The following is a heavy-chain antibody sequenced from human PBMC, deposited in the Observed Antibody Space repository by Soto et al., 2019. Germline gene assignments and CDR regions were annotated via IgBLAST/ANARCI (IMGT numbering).Heavy chain of an antibody. D-gene: IGHD6-6*01. CDR1: GFTFSSYA. Sequence: GGSLRLSCAASGFTFSSYAMSWVRQAPGKGLEWVSAISGSGGSTYYADPVKGRFTISRDNSKNTLYLQMNSLRAEDTAVYYCAKGRSSSSSRGPAYNWFDPWGQGTLVTVSS. J-gene: IGHJ5*02. CDR3: AKGRSSSSSRGPAYNWFDP. CDR2: ISGSGGST. V-gene: IGHV3-23*01.